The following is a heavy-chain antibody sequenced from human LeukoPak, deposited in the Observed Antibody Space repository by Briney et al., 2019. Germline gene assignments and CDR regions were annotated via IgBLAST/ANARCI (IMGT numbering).Heavy chain of an antibody. CDR2: INHSGST. CDR1: GGSFSGYY. Sequence: PSETLSLTCAVYGGSFSGYYWSWIRQPPGKGLEWIGKINHSGSTNYNPSLKSRVTISVDTSKNQFSLKLSSVTAADTAVYYCARVLGYCSSTSCYERAKNWFDPWGQGTLVTVSS. J-gene: IGHJ5*02. D-gene: IGHD2-2*01. CDR3: ARVLGYCSSTSCYERAKNWFDP. V-gene: IGHV4-34*01.